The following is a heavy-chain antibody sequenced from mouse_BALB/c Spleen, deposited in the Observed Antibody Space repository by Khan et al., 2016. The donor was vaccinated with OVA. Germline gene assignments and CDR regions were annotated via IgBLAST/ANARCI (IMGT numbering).Heavy chain of an antibody. Sequence: QVQLQQSGAELARPGASVKLSCKTSGYTFTDYYINWVKQRTGQGLEWIGELYPGTGNTYYNEKFKGKATLTADKSSSTVYMQLSSLTSEDSAVYFCARWGGNYKYYYALDYWGQGTSVTVSS. CDR3: ARWGGNYKYYYALDY. D-gene: IGHD2-1*01. V-gene: IGHV1-77*01. CDR1: GYTFTDYY. J-gene: IGHJ4*01. CDR2: LYPGTGNT.